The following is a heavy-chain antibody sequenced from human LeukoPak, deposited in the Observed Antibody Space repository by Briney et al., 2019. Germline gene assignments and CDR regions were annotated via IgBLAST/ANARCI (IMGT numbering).Heavy chain of an antibody. Sequence: PGGSLRLSCAASGFTFSSYAMSWVRQAPGKGLEWVSAISGSGGSTYYADSVKGRFTISRDNSKNTLYLQMNSLRAEDTAVYYCAEGGIVVVIAKRGSRYMNVWGKGATVTVSS. CDR1: GFTFSSYA. CDR2: ISGSGGST. V-gene: IGHV3-23*01. J-gene: IGHJ6*03. CDR3: AEGGIVVVIAKRGSRYMNV. D-gene: IGHD2-21*01.